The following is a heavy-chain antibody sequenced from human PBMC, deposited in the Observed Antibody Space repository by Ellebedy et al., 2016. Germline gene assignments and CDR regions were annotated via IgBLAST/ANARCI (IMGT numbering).Heavy chain of an antibody. Sequence: GESLKISCVASGFTFNSYWMSWVRQAPGKGLEWVANIKQDGSKKYHVDSVRGRFTISRDNARNSLYLQMNSLRAEDTAVYYCASLGGRQRYSDWGQGTLVTVST. CDR1: GFTFNSYW. D-gene: IGHD6-6*01. J-gene: IGHJ4*02. V-gene: IGHV3-7*01. CDR3: ASLGGRQRYSD. CDR2: IKQDGSKK.